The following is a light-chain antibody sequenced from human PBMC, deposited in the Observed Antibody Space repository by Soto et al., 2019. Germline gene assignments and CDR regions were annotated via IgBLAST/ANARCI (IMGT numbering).Light chain of an antibody. CDR1: QSVSSSY. CDR2: GAF. V-gene: IGKV3-20*01. CDR3: KQYCSSPLFT. J-gene: IGKJ3*01. Sequence: EIVLTQSPGTLSLSPGERATLSCRASQSVSSSYLAWYQQKPGQAPRLLIYGAFSRATGIPDRVSGSGSGTDFTLTIITVEHEDFAVYYCKQYCSSPLFTFCPGTKGDSK.